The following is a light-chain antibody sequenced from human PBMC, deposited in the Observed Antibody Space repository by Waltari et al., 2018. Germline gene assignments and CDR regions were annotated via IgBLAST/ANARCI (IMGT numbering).Light chain of an antibody. CDR2: GAS. V-gene: IGKV3-20*01. J-gene: IGKJ1*01. Sequence: EIVLTQSPGTLSLSPGERGTLSCRASQSVSRVLAWYQQIPGQPPRLLIYGASTRATGIPDRFSGSGSGTDFSLTISRLEPEDFAVYYCQKYDRLPATFGQGTKVEIK. CDR1: QSVSRV. CDR3: QKYDRLPAT.